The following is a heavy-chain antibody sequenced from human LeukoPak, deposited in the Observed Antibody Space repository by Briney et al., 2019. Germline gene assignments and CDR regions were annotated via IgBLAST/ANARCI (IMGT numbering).Heavy chain of an antibody. D-gene: IGHD3-10*02. CDR2: ISSSGSTI. CDR1: GFTFSSYE. Sequence: PGGSLRLSCAASGFTFSSYEMNWVRQAPGKGLEWVSYISSSGSTIYYAASVKGRFTISRDNAKNSLYLQMNSLRAEDTAVYYCAELGITIIGGVWGKGTTVTISS. CDR3: AELGITIIGGV. J-gene: IGHJ6*04. V-gene: IGHV3-48*03.